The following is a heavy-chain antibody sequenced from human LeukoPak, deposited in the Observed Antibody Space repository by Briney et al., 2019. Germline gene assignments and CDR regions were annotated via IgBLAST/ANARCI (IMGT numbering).Heavy chain of an antibody. J-gene: IGHJ4*02. CDR2: INPSGGST. CDR1: GYTFTSYD. D-gene: IGHD3-22*01. CDR3: ARSSSGTVDY. Sequence: ASVKVSCKASGYTFTSYDINWVRQAPGQGLERMGIINPSGGSTSYAQKFQGRVTMTRDTSTSTVYMELSSLRSEDTAVYYCARSSSGTVDYWGQGTLVTVSS. V-gene: IGHV1-46*01.